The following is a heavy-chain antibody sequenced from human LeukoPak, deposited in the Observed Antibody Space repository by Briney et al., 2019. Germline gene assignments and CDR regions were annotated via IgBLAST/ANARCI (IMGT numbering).Heavy chain of an antibody. Sequence: PSETLSLTCTVSGASISSYYWSWIRQPAGKGLEWIGRLYTSGSTKYNPSLKSRVTMSVDKSKNQFSLKLTSVTAADTALYFSARAQDGDFGNDAFDIWGQGTMVTVSS. J-gene: IGHJ3*02. D-gene: IGHD4-17*01. V-gene: IGHV4-4*07. CDR2: LYTSGST. CDR3: ARAQDGDFGNDAFDI. CDR1: GASISSYY.